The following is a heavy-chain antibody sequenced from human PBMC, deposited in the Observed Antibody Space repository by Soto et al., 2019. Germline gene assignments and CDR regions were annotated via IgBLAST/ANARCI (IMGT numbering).Heavy chain of an antibody. CDR2: ISYDGSNK. CDR3: ARGVLLRYFDWPKGYFDY. V-gene: IGHV3-30-3*01. CDR1: GFTFSSYA. D-gene: IGHD3-9*01. Sequence: GGSLRLSCAASGFTFSSYAMHWVRQAPGKGLEWVAVISYDGSNKYNADSVKGRFTISRDNSKNTLYLQMNSLRAEDTAVYYCARGVLLRYFDWPKGYFDYWGQGTLVTVSS. J-gene: IGHJ4*02.